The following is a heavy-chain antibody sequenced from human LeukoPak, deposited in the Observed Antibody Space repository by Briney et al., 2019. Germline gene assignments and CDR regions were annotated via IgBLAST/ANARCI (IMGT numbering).Heavy chain of an antibody. D-gene: IGHD3-10*01. CDR3: ARVATMVRGVMAPFDY. CDR1: GYTFTGYY. Sequence: GASVKVSCKASGYTFTGYYMHWVRQAPGQGLEWMGRINPNSGGTNYAQKFQGRVTMTRDTSISTAYMELSRLRSDDTAVYYCARVATMVRGVMAPFDYWGQGTLVTVSS. CDR2: INPNSGGT. V-gene: IGHV1-2*02. J-gene: IGHJ4*02.